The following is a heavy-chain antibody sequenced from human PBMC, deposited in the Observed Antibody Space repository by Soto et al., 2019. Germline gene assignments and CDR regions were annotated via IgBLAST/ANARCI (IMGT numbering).Heavy chain of an antibody. CDR3: ARGSADSGWGVYYGMDV. CDR2: IIPIFGTG. J-gene: IGHJ6*02. V-gene: IGHV1-69*06. Sequence: QVQLVQSGAEVKKPGSSVKVSCKASGGTFSSYAISWVRQAPGQGLEWMGGIIPIFGTGNYAQKFQGRVTITADKSTSTAYMELSSLRSEDTAVYYCARGSADSGWGVYYGMDVWGQGTTVTVSS. CDR1: GGTFSSYA. D-gene: IGHD6-19*01.